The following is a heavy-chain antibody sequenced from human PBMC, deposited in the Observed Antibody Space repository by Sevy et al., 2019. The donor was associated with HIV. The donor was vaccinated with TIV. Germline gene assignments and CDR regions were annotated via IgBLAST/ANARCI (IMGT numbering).Heavy chain of an antibody. CDR3: ARARHGGGFWSGYYVDLQDYYYGMDV. CDR2: ISYDGSNK. D-gene: IGHD3-3*01. V-gene: IGHV3-30-3*01. Sequence: GGSLRLSCAASGFTFSSYAMHWVRQAPGKGLEWVAVISYDGSNKYCADSVKGRFTISRDNSKNTLYLQMNSLRAEDTTVYYCARARHGGGFWSGYYVDLQDYYYGMDVWGQGTTVTVSS. J-gene: IGHJ6*02. CDR1: GFTFSSYA.